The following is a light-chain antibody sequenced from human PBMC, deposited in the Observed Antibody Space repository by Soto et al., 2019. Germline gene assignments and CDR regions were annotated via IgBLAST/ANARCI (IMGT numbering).Light chain of an antibody. Sequence: SYELTQPPSVSVAPGKTARIACGAAHIGTRSVHWYQQRPGQAPVLVIYYDSDRPSGIPERFSGSNSENTATLTISRVEAGDEADYYCQVWDGGSDHVVFGGGTKLTVL. V-gene: IGLV3-21*04. CDR2: YDS. CDR1: HIGTRS. CDR3: QVWDGGSDHVV. J-gene: IGLJ2*01.